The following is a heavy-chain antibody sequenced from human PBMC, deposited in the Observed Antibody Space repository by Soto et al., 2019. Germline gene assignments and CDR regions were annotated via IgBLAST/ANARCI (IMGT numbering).Heavy chain of an antibody. V-gene: IGHV4-61*01. CDR1: GASLSSGSYY. D-gene: IGHD2-8*02. CDR2: FYFTGTT. CDR3: ARISYWVKDY. Sequence: SETLSLTCTVSGASLSSGSYYWSWIRQPPGKGLEWIGYFYFTGTTKYNPSLESRVTISADTSKNQFSLNLTPVTAADTAVYYCARISYWVKDYWGQGALVTVSS. J-gene: IGHJ4*02.